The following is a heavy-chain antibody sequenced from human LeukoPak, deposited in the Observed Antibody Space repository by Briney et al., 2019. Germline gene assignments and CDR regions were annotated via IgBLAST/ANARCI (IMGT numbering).Heavy chain of an antibody. CDR3: TRAYCGGDCYSYYYYMDV. D-gene: IGHD2-21*02. CDR2: IRSKAYGGTA. J-gene: IGHJ6*03. Sequence: GGSLRLSCTASGFTFGDYAMGWFRQAPGKGLEWVGFIRSKAYGGTAEYAASVKGRFTISRDDSKSIAYLQMNSLKTEDTAVYYCTRAYCGGDCYSYYYYMDVWGKGTTVTVSS. V-gene: IGHV3-49*03. CDR1: GFTFGDYA.